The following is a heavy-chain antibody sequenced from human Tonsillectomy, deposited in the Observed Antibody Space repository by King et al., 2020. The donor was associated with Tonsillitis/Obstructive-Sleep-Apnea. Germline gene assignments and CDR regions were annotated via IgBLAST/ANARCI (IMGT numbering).Heavy chain of an antibody. CDR3: AGVGGPSSSNHYYMDV. D-gene: IGHD2-2*01. Sequence: QLVQSGAEVKKPGASVKVSCKASGYTFTGYYIHWVRQAPGQGLEWMGRINPNSGGTKFAQKFQGRVTMTRDTSITTAYMEQSRLRSDDTAVYYYAGVGGPSSSNHYYMDVWGKGTTVTVSS. CDR2: INPNSGGT. V-gene: IGHV1-2*06. CDR1: GYTFTGYY. J-gene: IGHJ6*03.